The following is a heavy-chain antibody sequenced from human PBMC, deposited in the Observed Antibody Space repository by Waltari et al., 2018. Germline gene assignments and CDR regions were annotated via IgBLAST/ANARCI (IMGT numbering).Heavy chain of an antibody. CDR1: GFTVSSNY. CDR2: IYSGGST. D-gene: IGHD5-18*01. Sequence: EVQLVESGGGLIQPGGSLRLSCAASGFTVSSNYMSWVRQAPGKGLEWVSVIYSGGSTYYADSVKGRFTISRDNSKNTLYLQMNSLRAEDTAVYYCARGLRGYSYGFFQHWGQGTLVTVSS. J-gene: IGHJ1*01. V-gene: IGHV3-53*01. CDR3: ARGLRGYSYGFFQH.